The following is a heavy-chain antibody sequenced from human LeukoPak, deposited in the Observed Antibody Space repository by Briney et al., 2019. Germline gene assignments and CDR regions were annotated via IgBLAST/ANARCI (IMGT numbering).Heavy chain of an antibody. CDR1: GGSISSYY. V-gene: IGHV4-4*07. D-gene: IGHD3-3*01. CDR3: ARVRVVISGYYFDY. J-gene: IGHJ4*02. Sequence: SETLSLTCTVSGGSISSYYWSWIRQPAGKGLEWIGRIYTSGSTNYNPSLKSRVTMSVDTSKGQFSLKLGSVTAADTAVYYCARVRVVISGYYFDYWGQGTLVTVSS. CDR2: IYTSGST.